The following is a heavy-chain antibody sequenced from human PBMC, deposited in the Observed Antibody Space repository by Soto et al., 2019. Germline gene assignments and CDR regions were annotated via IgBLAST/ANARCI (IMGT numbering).Heavy chain of an antibody. CDR2: IHYSGST. V-gene: IGHV4-59*01. J-gene: IGHJ4*02. CDR3: TKYRRTDAEGYSFDY. D-gene: IGHD2-15*01. Sequence: QVHLQESGPGLVKPSETLSLTCTVSGGSISGSYWSWIRQTPGKVLEWVGYIHYSGSTNYNPSLKSRVTMSVDSAKNQFSLQLSSVNAADTAVYFCTKYRRTDAEGYSFDYWGQGALVTVSS. CDR1: GGSISGSY.